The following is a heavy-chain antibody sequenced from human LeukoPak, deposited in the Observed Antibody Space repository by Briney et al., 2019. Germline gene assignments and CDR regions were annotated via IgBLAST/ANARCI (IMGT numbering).Heavy chain of an antibody. D-gene: IGHD3-22*01. Sequence: ASVKVSCKASGYTFTSYYMHWVRQAPGQGLEWMGIINPSGGSTSYAQKFQGRVTMTRDTSTSTVYMELSSLRSEDTAVYYCARVTGDYYDSSGLDYWGQGTLVTVSS. CDR1: GYTFTSYY. J-gene: IGHJ4*02. CDR3: ARVTGDYYDSSGLDY. CDR2: INPSGGST. V-gene: IGHV1-46*01.